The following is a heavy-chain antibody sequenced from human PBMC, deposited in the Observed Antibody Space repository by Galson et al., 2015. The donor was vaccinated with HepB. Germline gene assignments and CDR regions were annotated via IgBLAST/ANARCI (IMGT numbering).Heavy chain of an antibody. CDR1: RDSVVSNSAA. D-gene: IGHD2-2*01. CDR3: ASGKDCSSTSCYGPYFDY. J-gene: IGHJ4*02. CDR2: TYYRSKWYN. Sequence: CAISRDSVVSNSAAWNWIRQSPSSGLEWLGRTYYRSKWYNDYAASVKSRITIKPDTSKNQFSLQLNSVTPEDTAVYYCASGKDCSSTSCYGPYFDYWGQGTLVTVSS. V-gene: IGHV6-1*01.